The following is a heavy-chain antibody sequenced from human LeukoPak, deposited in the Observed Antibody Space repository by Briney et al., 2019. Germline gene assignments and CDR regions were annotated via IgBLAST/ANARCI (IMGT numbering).Heavy chain of an antibody. CDR2: ISSSSSYT. V-gene: IGHV3-21*01. CDR1: GFTFSSYS. J-gene: IGHJ4*02. CDR3: ATDLEVPAAKYFDY. Sequence: GGSLGLSCAASGFTFSSYSLNWVRQAPGKGLEWVSSISSSSSYTYYADSVRARFTISRDNAKNSLFLQMNSLRAEDTVVYYCATDLEVPAAKYFDYWGQGTLVTVSS. D-gene: IGHD2-2*01.